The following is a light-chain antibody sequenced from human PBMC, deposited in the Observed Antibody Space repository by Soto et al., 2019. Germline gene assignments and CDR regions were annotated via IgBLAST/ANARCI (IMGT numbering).Light chain of an antibody. Sequence: QSALTQPRSVSGSPGQSVTISCTGTRSDVGGYNYVSWYQQHPGKVPKLMIYDVNKWPSGVPDRFSGSKSGNTASLTIAGLQAEDEANYYCCSYAGSYTLVFGEGPSSPS. CDR3: CSYAGSYTLV. CDR1: RSDVGGYNY. J-gene: IGLJ3*02. CDR2: DVN. V-gene: IGLV2-11*01.